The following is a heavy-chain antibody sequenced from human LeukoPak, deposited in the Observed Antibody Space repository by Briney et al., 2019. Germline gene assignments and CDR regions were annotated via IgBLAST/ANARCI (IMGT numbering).Heavy chain of an antibody. CDR3: ARDSSGYNTWFDH. V-gene: IGHV3-53*01. D-gene: IGHD3-22*01. J-gene: IGHJ5*02. CDR1: GFTVSSNY. CDR2: IYSGGST. Sequence: PGGSLRLSCAASGFTVSSNYMSWVRQAPGKGLEWVSVIYSGGSTYYADSVKGRFTISRDNSKNTLYLQMNSLRAEDTAVYYCARDSSGYNTWFDHWGQGTLVTVSS.